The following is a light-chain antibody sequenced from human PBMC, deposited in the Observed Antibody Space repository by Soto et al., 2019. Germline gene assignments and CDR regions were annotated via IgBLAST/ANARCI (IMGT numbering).Light chain of an antibody. J-gene: IGKJ4*01. CDR3: MQTMQLPLT. Sequence: EIVVTQTPLSLSVTPGQPASISCKTSQTLLHSDAKTYLNWYFQRPGQPPHLLIYETFNRFAGVPDRFSGDGSGTDFTLKISRVEAEDVGVYYCMQTMQLPLTFGGGTKVEIK. V-gene: IGKV2D-29*01. CDR1: QTLLHSDAKTY. CDR2: ETF.